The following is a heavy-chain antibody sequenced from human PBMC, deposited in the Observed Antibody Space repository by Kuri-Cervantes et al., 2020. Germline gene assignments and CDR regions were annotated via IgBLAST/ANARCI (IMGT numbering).Heavy chain of an antibody. J-gene: IGHJ4*02. V-gene: IGHV3-15*01. D-gene: IGHD2-21*01. CDR2: IKSKTDGRTT. CDR3: ARECGGHPNYFDY. Sequence: GGSLRLSCAASGFTFSNAWMSWVRQAPGKGLEWVGRIKSKTDGRTTDYAAPVKGRFTISRDNAKNSLYLQMNSLRAEDTAVYYCARECGGHPNYFDYWGQGTLVTVSS. CDR1: GFTFSNAW.